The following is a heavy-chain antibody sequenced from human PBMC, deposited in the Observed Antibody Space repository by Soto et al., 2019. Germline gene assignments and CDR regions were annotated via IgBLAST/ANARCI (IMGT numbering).Heavy chain of an antibody. CDR3: ARRAARAPYYFDY. J-gene: IGHJ4*02. CDR2: IYYSGST. D-gene: IGHD6-6*01. V-gene: IGHV4-30-4*01. Sequence: QVQLQESGPGLVKPSQTLSLTCTVSGGSISSGDYYWSWIRQPPGKGLEWIGYIYYSGSTYYNPSLKSRVTISVDTSKNQFSLKLSSVTAAGTAVYYCARRAARAPYYFDYWGQGTLVTVSS. CDR1: GGSISSGDYY.